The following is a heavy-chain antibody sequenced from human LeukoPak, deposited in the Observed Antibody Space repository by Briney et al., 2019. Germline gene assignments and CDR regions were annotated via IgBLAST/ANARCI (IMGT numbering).Heavy chain of an antibody. Sequence: ASVKVSCKASGYNFIGNYMHWVRQAPGQGLEWMGWINPNSGGTNYAQKFRGRVTMTRDTSISTAYMELSSLRSDDTAVYYCARNPDWGQGTLVTVSS. CDR1: GYNFIGNY. J-gene: IGHJ4*02. CDR3: ARNPD. V-gene: IGHV1-2*02. CDR2: INPNSGGT.